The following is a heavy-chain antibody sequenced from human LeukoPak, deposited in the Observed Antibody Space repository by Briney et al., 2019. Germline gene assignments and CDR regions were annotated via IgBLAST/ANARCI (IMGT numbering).Heavy chain of an antibody. D-gene: IGHD3-10*01. J-gene: IGHJ4*02. CDR1: GYTFTSYG. CDR2: ISAYNGNT. Sequence: GASVKVSCKASGYTFTSYGISWVRQAPGQGREWMGWISAYNGNTNYAQKLQGRVTMTTHTSTSTAYMELGSLKSDDTAVYYCARDSLLWFGESSPFDYWGQGTLVTVSS. V-gene: IGHV1-18*01. CDR3: ARDSLLWFGESSPFDY.